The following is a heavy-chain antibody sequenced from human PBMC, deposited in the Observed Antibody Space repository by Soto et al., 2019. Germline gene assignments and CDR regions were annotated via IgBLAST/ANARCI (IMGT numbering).Heavy chain of an antibody. D-gene: IGHD3-10*01. CDR1: GFTFSSYG. CDR3: AKLYTEAGYFDY. V-gene: IGHV3-30*18. Sequence: QVQLVESGGGVVQPGRSLRLSCAASGFTFSSYGMHWVRQAPGKGLEWVAVISYDGSNKYYADSVKGRFTISRDNSKNTLYLQMNSLRAEDTAVYYCAKLYTEAGYFDYWGQGTLVTVSS. J-gene: IGHJ4*02. CDR2: ISYDGSNK.